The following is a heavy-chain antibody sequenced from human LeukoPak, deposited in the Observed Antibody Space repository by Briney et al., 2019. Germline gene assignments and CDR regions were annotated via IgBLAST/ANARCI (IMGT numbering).Heavy chain of an antibody. CDR1: GGSISSGGYY. D-gene: IGHD6-13*01. CDR2: IYHSGST. Sequence: SGTLSLTCTVSGGSISSGGYYWSWIRQPPGKGLEWIGYIYHSGSTYYNPSLKSRVTISVDRSKNQFSLKLSSVAAADTAVYYCARDAFPGIAAAGTAVYWGQGTLVTVSS. J-gene: IGHJ4*02. V-gene: IGHV4-30-2*01. CDR3: ARDAFPGIAAAGTAVY.